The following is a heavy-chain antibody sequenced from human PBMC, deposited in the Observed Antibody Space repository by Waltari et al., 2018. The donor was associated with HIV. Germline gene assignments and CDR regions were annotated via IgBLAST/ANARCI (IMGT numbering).Heavy chain of an antibody. CDR2: ISSSGTFT. J-gene: IGHJ5*02. CDR3: ARDSRDNSWSLNFFDP. CDR1: GVTFHSYS. D-gene: IGHD6-13*01. V-gene: IGHV3-21*01. Sequence: EVQLVESGGGPVKPGGSLRLSCRASGVTFHSYSLNWVRQAPGKGLEWISSISSSGTFTHYADSVKGRFTISRDNANKSVYLQMNSLRAEDTAVYYCARDSRDNSWSLNFFDPWGQGTLVTVSS.